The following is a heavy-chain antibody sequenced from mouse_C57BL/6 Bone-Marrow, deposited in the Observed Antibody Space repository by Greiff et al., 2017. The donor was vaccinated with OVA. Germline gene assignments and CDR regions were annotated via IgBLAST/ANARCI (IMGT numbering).Heavy chain of an antibody. CDR1: GYTFTSYT. CDR3: ARGGYWYFDV. CDR2: INPSSGYT. J-gene: IGHJ1*03. V-gene: IGHV1-4*01. Sequence: VKLMESGAELARPGASVKMSCKASGYTFTSYTMHWVKQRPGQGLEWIGYINPSSGYTKYNQKFKDKATLTADKSSSTAYMQLSSLTSEDSAVYYCARGGYWYFDVWGTGTTVTVSS.